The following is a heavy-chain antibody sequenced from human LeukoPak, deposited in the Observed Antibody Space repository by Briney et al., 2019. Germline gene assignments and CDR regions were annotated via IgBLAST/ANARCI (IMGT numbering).Heavy chain of an antibody. CDR2: INHSGST. Sequence: PSETPCLTCAVYGGSFSPYYWSWIRQPPGKGLEWIGEINHSGSTNYNPSLTSRVAISVDTSKNQFSLRLSSVTAADTAVYYCARGGFYCGGASYVDYWGQGSSATVSS. CDR3: ARGGFYCGGASYVDY. D-gene: IGHD2-21*02. V-gene: IGHV4-34*01. J-gene: IGHJ4*02. CDR1: GGSFSPYY.